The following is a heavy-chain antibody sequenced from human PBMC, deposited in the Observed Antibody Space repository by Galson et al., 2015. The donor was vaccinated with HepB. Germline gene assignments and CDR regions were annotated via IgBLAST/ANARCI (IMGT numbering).Heavy chain of an antibody. V-gene: IGHV3-30*04. CDR2: ISYDGSNK. D-gene: IGHD3-22*01. CDR3: ARDGPVVVIPIPYYYYGMDV. Sequence: SLRLSCAASGFTFSSYAMHWVRQAPGKGLEWVAVISYDGSNKYYADSVKGRFTISRDNSKNTLYLQMNSLRAEDTAVYYCARDGPVVVIPIPYYYYGMDVWGQGTTVTVSS. CDR1: GFTFSSYA. J-gene: IGHJ6*02.